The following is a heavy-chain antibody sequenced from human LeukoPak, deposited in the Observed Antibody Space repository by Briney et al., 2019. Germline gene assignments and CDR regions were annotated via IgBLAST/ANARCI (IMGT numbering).Heavy chain of an antibody. J-gene: IGHJ4*02. CDR2: IYYNGNT. V-gene: IGHV4-59*12. Sequence: SETLSLTCSVSGGSISSYYWTWIRQPPGKGLEWIGYIYYNGNTNYNPSLKSRVTISLDTSRNQFSLKLNSVTAADTAVYYCARQGVATAIDYWGQGTLVTVSS. CDR3: ARQGVATAIDY. CDR1: GGSISSYY. D-gene: IGHD2-21*02.